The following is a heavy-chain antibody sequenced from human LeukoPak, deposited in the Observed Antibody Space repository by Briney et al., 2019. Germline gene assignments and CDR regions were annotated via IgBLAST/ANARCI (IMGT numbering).Heavy chain of an antibody. CDR1: GFTFSNCA. V-gene: IGHV3-23*01. J-gene: IGHJ4*02. D-gene: IGHD3-22*01. CDR3: ASQKEKFYDSSGNY. CDR2: ISDSGGST. Sequence: GGSLRLSCAASGFTFSNCAMSWVRRAPGKGLKWVPAISDSGGSTYYADSVKGRFTISRDNSRNTLYLQMNNLRAEDTAIYYCASQKEKFYDSSGNYWSQGTLVTVSS.